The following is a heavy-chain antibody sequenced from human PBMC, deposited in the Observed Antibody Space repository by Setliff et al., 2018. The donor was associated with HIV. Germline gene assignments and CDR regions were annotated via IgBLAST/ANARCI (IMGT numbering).Heavy chain of an antibody. CDR3: ARLSVTAAGTSGWDYFDY. CDR1: GYTLSELS. Sequence: ASVKVSCKVFGYTLSELSIHWVRQAPGKGLEWMGGLDSKDGTVYAQKFQGRVTLTEDTSTGTAYMELSGLRSEDTAVYYCARLSVTAAGTSGWDYFDYWGQGTLVTVSS. V-gene: IGHV1-24*01. CDR2: LDSKDGT. D-gene: IGHD6-13*01. J-gene: IGHJ4*02.